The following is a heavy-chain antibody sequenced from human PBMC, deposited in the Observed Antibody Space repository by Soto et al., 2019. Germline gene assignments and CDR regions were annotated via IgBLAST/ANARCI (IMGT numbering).Heavy chain of an antibody. CDR3: ARGGDYCSGTSCYAFDI. J-gene: IGHJ3*02. V-gene: IGHV1-8*01. CDR2: MNPNSGNT. D-gene: IGHD2-2*01. Sequence: GASVKVSCKASGYTFTSYDINWVRQATGQGLEWMGWMNPNSGNTGYAQKFQGRVTMTRNTSISTAYMELSSLRSEDTAVYYCARGGDYCSGTSCYAFDIWGQGTLVTVSS. CDR1: GYTFTSYD.